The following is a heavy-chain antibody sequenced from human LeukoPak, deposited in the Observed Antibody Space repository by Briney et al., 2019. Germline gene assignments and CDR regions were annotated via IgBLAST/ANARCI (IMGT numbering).Heavy chain of an antibody. J-gene: IGHJ4*02. CDR2: IIPIFGTA. Sequence: GASVKVSCKASGGTFSSYAFSWVRQAPGQGLEWMGGIIPIFGTANYAQKFQVRVTITADTSTSTTYMELSSLRSDDTAVYYCARGSRTGWYYFDCWGQGTLVTVSS. V-gene: IGHV1-69*06. CDR3: ARGSRTGWYYFDC. CDR1: GGTFSSYA. D-gene: IGHD6-19*01.